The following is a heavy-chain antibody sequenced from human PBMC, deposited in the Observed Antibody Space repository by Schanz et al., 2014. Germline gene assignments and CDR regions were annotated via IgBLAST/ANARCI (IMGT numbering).Heavy chain of an antibody. J-gene: IGHJ3*02. CDR1: GYTFTTYY. CDR2: ISGYNGDT. CDR3: ARGPSTGAFDI. V-gene: IGHV1-2*02. Sequence: QVQLVQSGAEVKKPGASVRVSCKASGYTFTTYYIHWVRQAPGQGLEWMGWISGYNGDTNYAPKFQDRVTMTRDTSTSTVYMELSSLRSEDTAVYYCARGPSTGAFDIWGQGTMVTVSS.